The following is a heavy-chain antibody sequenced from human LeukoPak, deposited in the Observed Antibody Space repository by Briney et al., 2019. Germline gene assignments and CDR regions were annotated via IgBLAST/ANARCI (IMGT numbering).Heavy chain of an antibody. CDR1: GYTFTGYY. CDR3: ATDSTGGGFDP. Sequence: ASVKVSCKASGYTFTGYYMHWVRQPPGQGLDGMGWINPNRGGTNYAQKFQGRVTMTRDTSISTAYMELSRLRSDDTAVYYCATDSTGGGFDPWGQGTLVTVSS. V-gene: IGHV1-2*02. D-gene: IGHD2-21*01. J-gene: IGHJ5*02. CDR2: INPNRGGT.